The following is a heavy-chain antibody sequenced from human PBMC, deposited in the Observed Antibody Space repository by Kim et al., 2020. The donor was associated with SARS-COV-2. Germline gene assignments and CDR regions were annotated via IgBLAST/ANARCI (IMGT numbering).Heavy chain of an antibody. J-gene: IGHJ6*02. CDR2: ISSSSSYI. Sequence: GGSLRLSCAASGFTFSTYSMNWVRQAPGRGLEWVSSISSSSSYIYYADSVKGRFTISRDNAKNSLYLQMNSLRAEDTAVYYCARDVGITMVRGVISGYYGMDVWGQGTTVTVSS. CDR3: ARDVGITMVRGVISGYYGMDV. D-gene: IGHD3-10*01. V-gene: IGHV3-21*01. CDR1: GFTFSTYS.